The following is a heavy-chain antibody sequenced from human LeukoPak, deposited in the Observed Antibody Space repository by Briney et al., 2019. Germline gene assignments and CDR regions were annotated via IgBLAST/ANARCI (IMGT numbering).Heavy chain of an antibody. V-gene: IGHV3-30*18. D-gene: IGHD3-3*01. CDR2: IPFDGGNK. CDR1: GFTFSSYG. J-gene: IGHJ6*02. Sequence: GGSLRLSCADSGFTFSSYGMHWVRQAPGKGLEWVAVIPFDGGNKYYADSVKGRFTISRDNSKNILYLQMSSLRAEDTAVYYCAKVAGITIFGVVPPMDVWGQGTTVTVSS. CDR3: AKVAGITIFGVVPPMDV.